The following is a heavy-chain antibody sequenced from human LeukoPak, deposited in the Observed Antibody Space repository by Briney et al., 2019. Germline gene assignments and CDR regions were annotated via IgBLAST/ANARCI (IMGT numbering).Heavy chain of an antibody. CDR2: IYYSGST. D-gene: IGHD3-10*01. J-gene: IGHJ4*02. CDR1: GGSISSYY. V-gene: IGHV4-59*01. Sequence: SETLSLTCTVSGGSISSYYWSWIRQPPGKGLEWIGYIYYSGSTNYNPSLKSRVTISVDTSKNQFSLKLSSVTAADTAVYYCARYYGSGSYQELYYFDYWGQGTLVAVSS. CDR3: ARYYGSGSYQELYYFDY.